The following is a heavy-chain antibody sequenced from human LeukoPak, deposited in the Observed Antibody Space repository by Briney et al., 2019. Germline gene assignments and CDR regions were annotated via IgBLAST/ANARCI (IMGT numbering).Heavy chain of an antibody. CDR1: GFTFSSYS. V-gene: IGHV3-21*01. Sequence: GGSLRLSCAASGFTFSSYSMNRVRQAPGKGLEWVSSISSSSSYIYYADSVKGRFTISRDNAKNSLYLQMNSLRAEDTAVYYCAKGTWIQLWFEGYFDYWGQGTLVTVSS. CDR3: AKGTWIQLWFEGYFDY. CDR2: ISSSSSYI. J-gene: IGHJ4*02. D-gene: IGHD5-18*01.